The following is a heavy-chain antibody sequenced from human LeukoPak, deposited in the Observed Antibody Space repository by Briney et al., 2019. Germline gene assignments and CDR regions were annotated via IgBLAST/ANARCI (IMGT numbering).Heavy chain of an antibody. CDR2: INWNGGST. V-gene: IGHV3-20*04. J-gene: IGHJ4*02. CDR3: AKDIGYSSGWYVFDY. Sequence: GGSLRLSCAASGFTFDDYGMSWVRQAPGKGLEWVSGINWNGGSTGYADSVKGRFTISRDNAKNSLYLQMNSLRAEDTALYYCAKDIGYSSGWYVFDYWGQGTLVTVSS. D-gene: IGHD6-19*01. CDR1: GFTFDDYG.